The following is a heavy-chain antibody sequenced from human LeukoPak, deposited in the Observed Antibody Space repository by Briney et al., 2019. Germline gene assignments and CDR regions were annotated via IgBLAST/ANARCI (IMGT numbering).Heavy chain of an antibody. CDR2: ISYDGSNK. Sequence: GGSLRLSCAASGFTFSSYAMHWVHQAPGKGLEWVAVISYDGSNKYYADSVKGRFTISRDNSKNTLYLQMNSLRAEDTAVYYCAREGHLIQSWDYWGQGTLVTVSS. D-gene: IGHD5-18*01. CDR1: GFTFSSYA. CDR3: AREGHLIQSWDY. J-gene: IGHJ4*02. V-gene: IGHV3-30-3*01.